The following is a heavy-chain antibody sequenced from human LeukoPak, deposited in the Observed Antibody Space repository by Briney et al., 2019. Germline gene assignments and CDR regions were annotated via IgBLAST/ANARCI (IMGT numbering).Heavy chain of an antibody. CDR2: ISGSGGRT. J-gene: IGHJ4*02. Sequence: GGSLRLSCAASGFTFSSYAMSWVRQAPGKGLEWVSAISGSGGRTYYADSVKGRFTISRDNSKNTLYLQMNSLRAEDTAVYYCAKDREWELLDSVAIDYWGQGTLVTVSS. V-gene: IGHV3-23*01. D-gene: IGHD1-26*01. CDR1: GFTFSSYA. CDR3: AKDREWELLDSVAIDY.